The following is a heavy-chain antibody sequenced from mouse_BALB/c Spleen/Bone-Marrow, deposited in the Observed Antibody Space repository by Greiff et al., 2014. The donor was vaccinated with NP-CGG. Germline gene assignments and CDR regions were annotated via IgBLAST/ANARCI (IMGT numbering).Heavy chain of an antibody. CDR1: GFNIKDTY. CDR2: IDPANGNT. V-gene: IGHV14-3*02. D-gene: IGHD1-2*01. Sequence: EVQLQQSGAELVKPGASVKLSCTASGFNIKDTYMHWVKQRPEQGLEWIGRIDPANGNTKYDPKFQGKATITADTPSNTAYLQLSSLTSEDTAVYYCARGGTTATWYFDVWGAGTTVTVSS. J-gene: IGHJ1*01. CDR3: ARGGTTATWYFDV.